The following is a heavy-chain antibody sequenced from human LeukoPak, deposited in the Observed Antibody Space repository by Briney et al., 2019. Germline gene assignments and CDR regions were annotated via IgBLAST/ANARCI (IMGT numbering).Heavy chain of an antibody. D-gene: IGHD7-27*01. V-gene: IGHV1-2*02. J-gene: IGHJ3*02. CDR1: GYTFTGYY. CDR3: ARGDGDGPARRAFDI. Sequence: ASVKVSCKASGYTFTGYYMHWVRQAPGQGLEWMGWINPTSGDTNYVQKFQGRVIMTRDTSISTAYMELSTMGSDDTAVYYCARGDGDGPARRAFDIWGQGTMVTVSS. CDR2: INPTSGDT.